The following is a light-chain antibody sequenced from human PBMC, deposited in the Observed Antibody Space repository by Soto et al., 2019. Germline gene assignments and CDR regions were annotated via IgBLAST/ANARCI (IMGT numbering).Light chain of an antibody. V-gene: IGKV3-11*01. CDR2: DAS. J-gene: IGKJ4*01. Sequence: EIVLTQSPGTLSLSPGETATLSCRASQTINNQLAWYQQKPGQAPRLLIYDASTRATGIPARISGSGFGTDFILTISSLEPEDFAVYYCQHRLNWPLTFGGGTKVEIK. CDR3: QHRLNWPLT. CDR1: QTINNQ.